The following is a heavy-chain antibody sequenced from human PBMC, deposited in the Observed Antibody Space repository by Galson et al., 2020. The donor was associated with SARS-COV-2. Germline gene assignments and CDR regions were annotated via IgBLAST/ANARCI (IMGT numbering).Heavy chain of an antibody. Sequence: ASVQDSCKVSGYTLIELSMHWVRQAPGKGLEWMGGFDPQDGETIYAQKFQGRVTMTENTSTDTAYMELSSLRSEDTAVYYFATMRTPERIYDAFDLWGQGTLVTVSS. J-gene: IGHJ3*01. V-gene: IGHV1-24*01. D-gene: IGHD2-15*01. CDR3: ATMRTPERIYDAFDL. CDR1: GYTLIELS. CDR2: FDPQDGET.